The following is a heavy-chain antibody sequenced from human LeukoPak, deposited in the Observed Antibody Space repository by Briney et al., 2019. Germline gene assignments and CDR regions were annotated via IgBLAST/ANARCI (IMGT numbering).Heavy chain of an antibody. CDR1: GGSISSGGYY. J-gene: IGHJ5*02. CDR2: IYYSGST. D-gene: IGHD6-6*01. Sequence: SETLSLTCTVSGGSISSGGYYWSWIRQHPGKGLEWIGYIYYSGSTYYNPSLKSRVTISVGTSKNQFSLKLSSVSAADTAVYYCARVVAARRVWFDPWGQGTLVTVSS. V-gene: IGHV4-31*03. CDR3: ARVVAARRVWFDP.